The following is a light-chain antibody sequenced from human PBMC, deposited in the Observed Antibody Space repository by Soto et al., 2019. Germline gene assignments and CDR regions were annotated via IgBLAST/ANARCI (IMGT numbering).Light chain of an antibody. CDR2: AS. V-gene: IGKV1-12*01. J-gene: IGKJ4*01. CDR1: QGTITW. CDR3: QQADRLPLT. Sequence: DIQMTQSPSSVSVSVGDRVTITCRARQGTITWLVWYQQKPGKAPKLLTASGLQSGIPSRFSDSRSGTDFTLTINSLQPEDFATYYCQQADRLPLTFGGGTKVEIK.